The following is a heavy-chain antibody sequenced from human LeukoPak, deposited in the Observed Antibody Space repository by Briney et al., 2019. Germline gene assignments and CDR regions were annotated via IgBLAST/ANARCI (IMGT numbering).Heavy chain of an antibody. CDR2: ISSSSSYI. Sequence: GSLRLSCAASGFTFSSYSMNWVRQAPGKGLEWVSSISSSSSYIYYADSVKGRFTISRDNAKNSLYLQMNSLRAEDTAVYYCARGSRYYNNWFDPWGQGTLVTVSS. J-gene: IGHJ5*02. CDR1: GFTFSSYS. CDR3: ARGSRYYNNWFDP. D-gene: IGHD3-10*01. V-gene: IGHV3-21*01.